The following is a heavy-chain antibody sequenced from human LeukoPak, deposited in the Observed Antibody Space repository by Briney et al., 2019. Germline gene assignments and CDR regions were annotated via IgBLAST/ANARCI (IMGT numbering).Heavy chain of an antibody. CDR2: ISDSGGRT. V-gene: IGHV3-23*01. D-gene: IGHD3-9*01. CDR1: GITLSNYG. Sequence: GGSLRLSCAVSGITLSNYGMSWVRQAPGKGLEWVAGISDSGGRTNYADSVKGRFTISRDNSKNTLYLQMNSLRAEDTAVYYCARGRYFDWLLSYYGMDVWGQGTTVTVSS. CDR3: ARGRYFDWLLSYYGMDV. J-gene: IGHJ6*02.